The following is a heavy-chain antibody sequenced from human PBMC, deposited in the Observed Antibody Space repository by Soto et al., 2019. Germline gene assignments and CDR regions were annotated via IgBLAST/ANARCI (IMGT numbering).Heavy chain of an antibody. Sequence: GGCRRLSCAASGFTFSSYGMHWVRQAPGKGLEWVAVISYDGSNKYYADSVKGRFTISRDNSKNTLYLQMNSLRAEDTAVYYCAKDKDRQWLVSEESYYYYGMDVWGQGTTVTVSS. CDR3: AKDKDRQWLVSEESYYYYGMDV. CDR1: GFTFSSYG. CDR2: ISYDGSNK. J-gene: IGHJ6*02. D-gene: IGHD6-19*01. V-gene: IGHV3-30*18.